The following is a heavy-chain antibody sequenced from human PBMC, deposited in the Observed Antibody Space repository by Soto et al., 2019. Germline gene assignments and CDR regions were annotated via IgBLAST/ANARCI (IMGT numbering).Heavy chain of an antibody. D-gene: IGHD3-10*01. CDR2: IWYDGSNK. CDR1: GFTFSSYG. Sequence: QVQLVESGGGVVQPGRSLKLSCAASGFTFSSYGMHWVRQAPGKGLEWVAVIWYDGSNKYYADSVKGRFTISRDNSKNTLYLQMNSLRAEDTAVYYCARDSQVVRGVIKVPAIDYWGQGTLVTVSS. J-gene: IGHJ4*02. CDR3: ARDSQVVRGVIKVPAIDY. V-gene: IGHV3-33*01.